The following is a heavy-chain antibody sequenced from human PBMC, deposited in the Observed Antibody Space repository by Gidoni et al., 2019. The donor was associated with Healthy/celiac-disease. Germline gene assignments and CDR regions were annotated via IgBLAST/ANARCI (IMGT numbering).Heavy chain of an antibody. D-gene: IGHD2-2*01. CDR2: IYYSGST. V-gene: IGHV4-39*01. Sequence: QLQLQQSGPAPVKPSETLSLTCTVSGGSISSSSYDWGWIRQPPGKGLEWIGSIYYSGSTYYNPSLKSRVTMSVDTSKNQFSLKLSSVTAADTAVYYCARHDVVPDLTDAFDIWGQGTMVTVSS. CDR1: GGSISSSSYD. J-gene: IGHJ3*02. CDR3: ARHDVVPDLTDAFDI.